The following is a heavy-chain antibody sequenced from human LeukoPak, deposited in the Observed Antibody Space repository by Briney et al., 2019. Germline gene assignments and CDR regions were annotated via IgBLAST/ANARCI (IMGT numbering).Heavy chain of an antibody. CDR2: ISGSGGST. CDR1: GFTFSSYA. Sequence: PGGSLRLSCAASGFTFSSYAMSWVRQAPGKGLEWVSAISGSGGSTYYADSVKGRFTISRDNSKNTLYPQMNSLRAEDTAVYYCAEEVYSSSWEQHFDYWGQGTLVTVSS. D-gene: IGHD6-13*01. CDR3: AEEVYSSSWEQHFDY. V-gene: IGHV3-23*01. J-gene: IGHJ4*02.